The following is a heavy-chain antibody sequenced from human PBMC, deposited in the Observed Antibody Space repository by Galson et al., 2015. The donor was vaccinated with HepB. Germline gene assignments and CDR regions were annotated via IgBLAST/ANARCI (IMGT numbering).Heavy chain of an antibody. Sequence: QSGAEVKKPGESLKISCKGSGYSFTSYWISWVRQMPGKGLEWMGRIDPSDSYTNYSQSFQGHVTISADKSISTAYMQWSSLKAADTAMYYCARRPKSYYYYGMDVWGQGTTVTVSS. V-gene: IGHV5-10-1*01. D-gene: IGHD6-6*01. CDR1: GYSFTSYW. CDR2: IDPSDSYT. J-gene: IGHJ6*02. CDR3: ARRPKSYYYYGMDV.